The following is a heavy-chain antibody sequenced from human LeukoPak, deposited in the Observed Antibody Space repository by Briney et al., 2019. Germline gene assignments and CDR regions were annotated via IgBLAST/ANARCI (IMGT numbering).Heavy chain of an antibody. CDR2: IIQDGSEK. Sequence: PGGSLRLSCAASGFTFSSYWMSWVRQAPGKGLEWVANIIQDGSEKYYVDSVKGRFTISRDNAKNSLFLQMNSLRAEDTAVYYCARVTGYSYGYPASVHYYGMDVWGQGTTVTVSS. J-gene: IGHJ6*02. CDR3: ARVTGYSYGYPASVHYYGMDV. V-gene: IGHV3-7*01. D-gene: IGHD5-18*01. CDR1: GFTFSSYW.